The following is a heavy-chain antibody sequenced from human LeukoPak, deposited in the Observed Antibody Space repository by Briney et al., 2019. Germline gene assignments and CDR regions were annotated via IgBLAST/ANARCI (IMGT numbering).Heavy chain of an antibody. CDR3: AREYSSGWYSYYYYYMDV. CDR2: ISSSGSTI. V-gene: IGHV3-11*04. Sequence: PGGSLRLSCAASGFTFSDYYMSWIRQAPGKGLEWVSYISSSGSTIYYADSVKGRFTISRDNAKNSLYLQMNSLRAEDTAVYYCAREYSSGWYSYYYYYMDVWGKGTTVTVSS. CDR1: GFTFSDYY. D-gene: IGHD6-19*01. J-gene: IGHJ6*03.